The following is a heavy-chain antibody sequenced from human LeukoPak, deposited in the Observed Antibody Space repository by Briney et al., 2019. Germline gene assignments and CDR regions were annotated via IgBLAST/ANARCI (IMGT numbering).Heavy chain of an antibody. CDR3: VKRTMSAFDQ. J-gene: IGHJ4*02. Sequence: TGGSLRLSCAASGFPFSTHAMNWVRQDPDKGLEWIAGISGKGNGTYYADSVKGRFTISRDNSKNTLFLQMISLRREDTATYWCVKRTMSAFDQWGQGILVIVSS. CDR2: ISGKGNGT. V-gene: IGHV3-23*01. CDR1: GFPFSTHA.